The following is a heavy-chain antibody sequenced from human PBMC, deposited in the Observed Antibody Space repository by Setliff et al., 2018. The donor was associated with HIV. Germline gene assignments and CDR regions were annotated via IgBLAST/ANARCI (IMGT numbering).Heavy chain of an antibody. CDR2: IYSSGST. J-gene: IGHJ4*02. V-gene: IGHV4-4*09. CDR3: ARAYFGSGIYY. Sequence: SETLSLTCTVSGGSISSYYWSWIRQPPGKGLEWLGHIYSSGSTNYNPSLKSRVTISVDTSKNQFSLELYSVTAADTAVYYCARAYFGSGIYYWGQGTLVTVSS. CDR1: GGSISSYY. D-gene: IGHD3-10*01.